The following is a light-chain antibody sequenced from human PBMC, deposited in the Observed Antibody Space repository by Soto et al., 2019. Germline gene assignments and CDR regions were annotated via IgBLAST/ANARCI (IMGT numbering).Light chain of an antibody. CDR3: SSYTTGGSYV. V-gene: IGLV2-14*01. CDR1: SRDVGGYNS. CDR2: DVS. Sequence: QSALTQPASVSGSPGLSIAISCTGTSRDVGGYNSVSWYQQQPGKVPKLMIYDVSNRPSGVSNRFSGSKSGNTASLTISGLQAEDVGDYYCSSYTTGGSYVFGTGTKLTVL. J-gene: IGLJ1*01.